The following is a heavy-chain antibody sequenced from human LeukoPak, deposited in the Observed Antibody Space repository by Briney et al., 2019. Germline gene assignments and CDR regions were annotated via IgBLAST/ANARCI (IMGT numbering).Heavy chain of an antibody. Sequence: SQTLSLTCAISGDSVSSNIAAWNWLRQSPSRGLKWLGRTYYRSKWISDYAVPVKSRITINADTSKNQFSLQLNSVTPDDTAVYYCAGSPDGSYPDSWGQGALVTVSS. CDR2: TYYRSKWIS. CDR1: GDSVSSNIAA. J-gene: IGHJ4*02. V-gene: IGHV6-1*01. D-gene: IGHD1-26*01. CDR3: AGSPDGSYPDS.